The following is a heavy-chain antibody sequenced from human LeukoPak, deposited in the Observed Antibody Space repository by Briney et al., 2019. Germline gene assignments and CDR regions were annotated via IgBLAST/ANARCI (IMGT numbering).Heavy chain of an antibody. D-gene: IGHD3-3*01. CDR2: INTDGSST. Sequence: GGSLRLSCAASGFTFSSYAMRWVRQAPGKGLVWVSRINTDGSSTSYADSVKGRFTISRDNAKNTLYLQMNSLRAKDTAVYYCARDRCTTIFGVVIADYWGQGTMVTVSS. V-gene: IGHV3-74*01. CDR1: GFTFSSYA. CDR3: ARDRCTTIFGVVIADY. J-gene: IGHJ4*02.